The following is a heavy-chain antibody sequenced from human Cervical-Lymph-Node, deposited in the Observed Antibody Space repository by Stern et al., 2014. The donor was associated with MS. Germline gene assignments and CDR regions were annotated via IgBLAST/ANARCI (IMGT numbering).Heavy chain of an antibody. CDR2: IIPIFGAA. J-gene: IGHJ6*02. V-gene: IGHV1-69*01. D-gene: IGHD2-21*01. CDR3: ARSMIASTNYHYYYGMDV. Sequence: DQLVESGAKVKKPGSSVKVSCKASGGTFNTYAISWVRQAPGQGLEWMGGIIPIFGAADYPQNFQGRVTITADESTSTAYMELNSLRSEDTAVYYCARSMIASTNYHYYYGMDVWGLGTTVTISS. CDR1: GGTFNTYA.